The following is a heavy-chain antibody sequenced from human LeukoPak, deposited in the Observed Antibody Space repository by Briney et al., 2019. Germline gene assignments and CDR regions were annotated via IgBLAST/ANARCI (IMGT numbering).Heavy chain of an antibody. CDR1: GGFISSGGYY. Sequence: SETLSLTCTVSGGFISSGGYYWSWIRQHPGKGLEWIGYIYYSGSTYYNPSLKSRVTISVDTSKNQFSLKLSSVTAADTAVYYCARDSERGGPFYYGMDVWGQGTTVTVSS. J-gene: IGHJ6*02. D-gene: IGHD3-10*01. CDR2: IYYSGST. V-gene: IGHV4-31*03. CDR3: ARDSERGGPFYYGMDV.